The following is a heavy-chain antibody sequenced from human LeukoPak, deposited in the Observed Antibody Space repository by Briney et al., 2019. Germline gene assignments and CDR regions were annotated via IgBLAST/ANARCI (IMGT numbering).Heavy chain of an antibody. CDR2: ISWNSAYI. J-gene: IGHJ4*02. D-gene: IGHD5-12*01. V-gene: IGHV3-9*01. CDR3: AKDKAPLYSGYDWDLDF. CDR1: GFTFHHYA. Sequence: GRSLRLSCAASGFTFHHYAIHWVRQVPGKGLEWVSGISWNSAYIGYADSVKGRFTISRDNAKNSVYLQMNSLRAEDTALYYCAKDKAPLYSGYDWDLDFWGQGTMVTASS.